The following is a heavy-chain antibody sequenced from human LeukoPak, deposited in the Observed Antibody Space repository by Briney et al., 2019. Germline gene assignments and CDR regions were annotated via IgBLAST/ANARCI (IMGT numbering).Heavy chain of an antibody. Sequence: PGGSLRLSCVASGFTFPNFVMNWVRQAPGKGLEWVAVISYDGSNKYYADSVKGRFTISRDNAKNSLYLQMNSLRAEDTAVYYCARIGYDEENLDYWGQGTLVTVSS. J-gene: IGHJ4*02. D-gene: IGHD5-12*01. CDR3: ARIGYDEENLDY. CDR1: GFTFPNFV. V-gene: IGHV3-30*03. CDR2: ISYDGSNK.